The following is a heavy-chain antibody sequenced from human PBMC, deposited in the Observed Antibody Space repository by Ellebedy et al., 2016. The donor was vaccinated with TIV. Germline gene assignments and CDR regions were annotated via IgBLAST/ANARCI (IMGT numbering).Heavy chain of an antibody. CDR2: IYYSGST. D-gene: IGHD6-19*01. CDR3: ARTYSSGWYDWFDP. Sequence: GSLRLXXTVSGGSISSYYWSWIRQPPGKGLEWIGYIYYSGSTNYNPSLKSRVTISVDTSKNQFSLKLSSVTAADTAVYYCARTYSSGWYDWFDPWGQGTLVTVSS. V-gene: IGHV4-59*01. CDR1: GGSISSYY. J-gene: IGHJ5*02.